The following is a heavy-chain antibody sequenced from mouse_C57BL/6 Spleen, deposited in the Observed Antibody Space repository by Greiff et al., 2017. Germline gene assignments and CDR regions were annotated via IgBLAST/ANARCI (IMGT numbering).Heavy chain of an antibody. CDR1: GYTFTSSG. V-gene: IGHV1-81*01. J-gene: IGHJ2*01. D-gene: IGHD1-1*01. CDR2: IYPRSGNT. Sequence: QVQLKESGAELARPGASVKLSCKASGYTFTSSGISWVKQRTGQGLEWIGEIYPRSGNTYYNEKFKGKATLTADKSSSTAYMELRSLTSEDSAVYFCARGDGSSSYWGQGTTLTVSS. CDR3: ARGDGSSSY.